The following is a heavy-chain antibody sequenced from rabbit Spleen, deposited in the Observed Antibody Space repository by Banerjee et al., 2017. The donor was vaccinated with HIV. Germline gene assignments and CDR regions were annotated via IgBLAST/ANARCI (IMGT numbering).Heavy chain of an antibody. CDR2: IYTIGSGST. CDR1: GFDFSSSYY. J-gene: IGHJ4*01. D-gene: IGHD8-1*01. Sequence: QSLEESGGDLVKPGASLTLTCTASGFDFSSSYYMCWVRQAPGKGLEWIGCIYTIGSGSTYYASWAEGRFTISKSSSTTVFLQMTSLTAADTATYFCARDGAGGSYFALWGPGTLVTVS. V-gene: IGHV1S40*01. CDR3: ARDGAGGSYFAL.